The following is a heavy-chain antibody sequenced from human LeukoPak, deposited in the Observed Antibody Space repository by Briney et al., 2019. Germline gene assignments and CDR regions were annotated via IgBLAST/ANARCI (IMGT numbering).Heavy chain of an antibody. CDR3: ANFGGDSSGYYYPLDY. CDR2: ISYDGSNK. J-gene: IGHJ4*02. Sequence: GGSLRLSCAASGFTFSSYAMHWVRQAPGKGLEWVAVISYDGSNKYYADSVKGRFTISRDNSKNTLYLQMNSLRAEDTAVYYCANFGGDSSGYYYPLDYWGQGTLVTVSS. D-gene: IGHD3-22*01. V-gene: IGHV3-30*04. CDR1: GFTFSSYA.